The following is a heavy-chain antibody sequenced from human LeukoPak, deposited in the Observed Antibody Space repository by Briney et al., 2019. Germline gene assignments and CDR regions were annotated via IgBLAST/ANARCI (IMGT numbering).Heavy chain of an antibody. J-gene: IGHJ4*02. CDR1: GFTFSNYM. CDR3: ASHYYGSGSYGPSPYYFDY. CDR2: ILEDGSSQ. D-gene: IGHD3-10*01. Sequence: GRSLRLSCAASGFTFSNYMMHWVRQAPGKGLDWVAVILEDGSSQYYADSVKGRFTISRDNSKNTLYLQMNSLRAEDTAVYYCASHYYGSGSYGPSPYYFDYWGQGTLVTVSS. V-gene: IGHV3-30*14.